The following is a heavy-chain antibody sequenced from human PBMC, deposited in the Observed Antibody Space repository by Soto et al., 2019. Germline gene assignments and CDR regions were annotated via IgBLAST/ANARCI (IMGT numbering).Heavy chain of an antibody. Sequence: ASVKVSCKASGYTFTGYYMHWVRQAPGQGLEWMGWINPNSGGTNYAQKFQGRVTMTRDTSISTAYMELSRLRSDDTAVYYCARMNRRSGSYFDYWGQGTLVTVSS. V-gene: IGHV1-2*02. CDR2: INPNSGGT. D-gene: IGHD1-26*01. CDR1: GYTFTGYY. J-gene: IGHJ4*02. CDR3: ARMNRRSGSYFDY.